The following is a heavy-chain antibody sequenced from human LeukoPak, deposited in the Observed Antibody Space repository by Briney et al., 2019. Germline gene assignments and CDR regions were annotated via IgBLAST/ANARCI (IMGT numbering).Heavy chain of an antibody. Sequence: SETLSLTCAVSGYSISSGYYWGWIRQPPGRGLEWIGIIYHSGSTYYNPSLKSRVTISVDTSKNQFSLKLSSVTAADTAVYYCASAYCGGDCQIPWGQGTLVTVSS. J-gene: IGHJ5*02. V-gene: IGHV4-38-2*01. CDR1: GYSISSGYY. CDR3: ASAYCGGDCQIP. D-gene: IGHD2-21*02. CDR2: IYHSGST.